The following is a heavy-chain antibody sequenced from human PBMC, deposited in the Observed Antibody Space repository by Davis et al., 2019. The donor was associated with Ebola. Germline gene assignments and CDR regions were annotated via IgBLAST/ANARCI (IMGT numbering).Heavy chain of an antibody. J-gene: IGHJ4*02. CDR2: IYPGDSDT. CDR1: GYSFTSYW. Sequence: GESLKISCKGSGYSFTSYWNGWVPQMPGKGLKWMGIIYPGDSDTRYSPSFQGQVTISADKSISTAYLQWSSLKASDTGMYYCARHLHPLDYWGQGTLVTVSS. V-gene: IGHV5-51*01. CDR3: ARHLHPLDY. D-gene: IGHD4-11*01.